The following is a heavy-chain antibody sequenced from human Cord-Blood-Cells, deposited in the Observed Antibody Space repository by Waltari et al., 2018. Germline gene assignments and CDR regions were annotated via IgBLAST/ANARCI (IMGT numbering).Heavy chain of an antibody. Sequence: QVQLQESGPGLVKPSETLSLTCTVSGGSISSYYWSWIRQPAGKGLEWIGRIYTSGSTQYNTSLKSRVTMSVDTTKNQFALKLSSVTAADTAVYYCARAFIANWYYFDYWGQGTLVTVSS. V-gene: IGHV4-4*07. CDR2: IYTSGST. D-gene: IGHD7-27*01. CDR1: GGSISSYY. J-gene: IGHJ4*02. CDR3: ARAFIANWYYFDY.